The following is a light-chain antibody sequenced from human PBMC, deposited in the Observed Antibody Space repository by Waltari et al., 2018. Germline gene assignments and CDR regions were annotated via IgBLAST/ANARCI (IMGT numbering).Light chain of an antibody. CDR1: QSVSSSY. V-gene: IGKV3-20*01. J-gene: IGKJ2*01. CDR3: QQYGRSWNT. CDR2: GAT. Sequence: EIVLTQSPGTLSLSPGERATRSCRASQSVSSSYLAWYQQKPSQAPRLLIHGATSRATGIPDRFSGSGSGTDFTLTISRLEPEDFAVYYCQQYGRSWNTFGQGTKLEIK.